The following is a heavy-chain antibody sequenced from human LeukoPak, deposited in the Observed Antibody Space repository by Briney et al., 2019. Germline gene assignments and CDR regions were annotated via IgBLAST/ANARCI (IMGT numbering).Heavy chain of an antibody. J-gene: IGHJ3*02. CDR2: IYYSGST. D-gene: IGHD1-26*01. CDR1: GGSISSSSHY. Sequence: PSETLSLTCSVSGGSISSSSHYWGWIRQPPGKGLEWIGSIYYSGSTYYNPPLMSRVAISVDTSKNQFSLELSSVTAADTAVYYCARLPLSIVGAHGFDIWGQGTMVTVPS. CDR3: ARLPLSIVGAHGFDI. V-gene: IGHV4-39*01.